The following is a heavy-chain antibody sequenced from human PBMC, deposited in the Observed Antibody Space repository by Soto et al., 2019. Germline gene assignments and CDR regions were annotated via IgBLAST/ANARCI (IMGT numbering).Heavy chain of an antibody. Sequence: LRLSRAASGFIFKMYWMHWVRQSPGKGLVWISRIYNDGTYSDYADSVRGRFTISRDNVNDTLYLQMNNLRAEDSGLYYCTRGPRPISTGTGAYWGQGTQVTVSS. CDR2: IYNDGTYS. J-gene: IGHJ4*02. D-gene: IGHD3-10*01. V-gene: IGHV3-74*01. CDR1: GFIFKMYW. CDR3: TRGPRPISTGTGAY.